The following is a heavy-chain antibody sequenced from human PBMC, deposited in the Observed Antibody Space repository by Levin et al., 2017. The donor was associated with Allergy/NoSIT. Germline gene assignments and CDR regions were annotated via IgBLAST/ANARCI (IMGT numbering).Heavy chain of an antibody. CDR3: ARASPLPAAILPYYYYGMDV. V-gene: IGHV3-30*04. CDR1: GFTFSSYA. J-gene: IGHJ6*02. CDR2: ISYDGSNK. D-gene: IGHD2-2*01. Sequence: GGSLRLSCAASGFTFSSYAMHWVRQAPGKGLEWVAVISYDGSNKYYADSVKGRFTISRDNSKNTLYLQMNSLRAEDTAVYYCARASPLPAAILPYYYYGMDVWGQGTTVTVSS.